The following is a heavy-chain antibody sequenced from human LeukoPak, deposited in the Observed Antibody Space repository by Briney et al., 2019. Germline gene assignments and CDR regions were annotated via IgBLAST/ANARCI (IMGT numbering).Heavy chain of an antibody. D-gene: IGHD3-10*01. CDR3: ARDEWFGEFDYYYMDV. V-gene: IGHV1-69*05. CDR2: IIPIFGTA. J-gene: IGHJ6*03. CDR1: GGTFSSYA. Sequence: SVKVSCKASGGTFSSYAISWVRQAPGQGLEWMGRIIPIFGTANYAQKFQGRVTITTDESTSTAYMELSSLRSGDTAVYYCARDEWFGEFDYYYMDVWGKGTTVTVSS.